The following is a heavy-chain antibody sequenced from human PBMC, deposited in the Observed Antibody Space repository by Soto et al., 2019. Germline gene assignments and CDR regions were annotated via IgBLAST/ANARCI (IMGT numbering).Heavy chain of an antibody. CDR3: ARDAPLSFLVVVATYDF. CDR1: GFTFTNHN. V-gene: IGHV3-21*02. J-gene: IGHJ4*02. D-gene: IGHD2-21*01. Sequence: EVQLVESGGGLVKPGGSLRLSCAASGFTFTNHNMNWVRQAPGKGLEWVSSISSSSSFRNYADSVKGRFSISRDNAKNLVYFMMDSLRAEDTAGYYGARDAPLSFLVVVATYDFWGQGTLVTVSS. CDR2: ISSSSSFR.